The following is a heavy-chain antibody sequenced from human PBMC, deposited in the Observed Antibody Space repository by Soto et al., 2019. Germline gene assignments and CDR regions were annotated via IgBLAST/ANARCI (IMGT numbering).Heavy chain of an antibody. CDR1: GGSISSYY. V-gene: IGHV4-59*01. Sequence: PSETLSLTCTVSGGSISSYYWSWIRQPPGKGLEWIGYIYYSGSTNYNPSLKSRVTISVDTSKNQFSLKLSSVTAADTAVYYCARAPVLYGDFDYWGQGTLVTVSS. D-gene: IGHD4-17*01. CDR3: ARAPVLYGDFDY. CDR2: IYYSGST. J-gene: IGHJ4*02.